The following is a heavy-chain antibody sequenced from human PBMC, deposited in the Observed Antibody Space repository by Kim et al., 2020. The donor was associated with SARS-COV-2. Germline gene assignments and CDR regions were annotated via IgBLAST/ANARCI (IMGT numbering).Heavy chain of an antibody. J-gene: IGHJ5*02. Sequence: TPSPQSRATISVDTSKTQFSLKLSSVTAADTAVYYCARGGVLRFLKFDPWGQGTLVTVSS. D-gene: IGHD3-3*01. V-gene: IGHV4-34*04. CDR3: ARGGVLRFLKFDP.